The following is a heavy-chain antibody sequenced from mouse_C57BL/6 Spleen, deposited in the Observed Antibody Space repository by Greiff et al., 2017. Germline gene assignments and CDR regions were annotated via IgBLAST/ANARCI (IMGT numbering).Heavy chain of an antibody. Sequence: ESGPGLVKPSQSLSLTCSVTGYSITSGYYWNWIRQFPGNKLEWMGYISYDGSNNYNPSLKNRISITRDTSKNQFFLKLNSMTTEDTATYYCAAYYDYDEAGFACWGQGALVTVAA. CDR1: GYSITSGYY. D-gene: IGHD2-4*01. J-gene: IGHJ3*01. V-gene: IGHV3-6*01. CDR2: ISYDGSN. CDR3: AAYYDYDEAGFAC.